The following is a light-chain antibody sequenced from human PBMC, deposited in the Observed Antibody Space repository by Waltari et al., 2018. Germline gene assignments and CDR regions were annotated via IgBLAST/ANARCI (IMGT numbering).Light chain of an antibody. CDR1: QSISSY. CDR3: QQSYSTPPST. V-gene: IGKV1-39*01. CDR2: AAS. Sequence: DIQMTQSPSSLSASVGASVTITCRASQSISSYLNWYQQKPGKAPKLLIYAASSLQSGVPSRFSGSGSGTDFTLTISSLQPEDFATYYCQQSYSTPPSTFGQGTRLEIK. J-gene: IGKJ5*01.